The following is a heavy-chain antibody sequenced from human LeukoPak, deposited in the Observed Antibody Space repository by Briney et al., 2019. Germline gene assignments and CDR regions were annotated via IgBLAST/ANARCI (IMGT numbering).Heavy chain of an antibody. Sequence: ASVKVSCKASGYTFTSYGISWVRQAPGQGLEWMGWISAYNGNTNYAQKLQGRVTMTTDTFTSTAYMELRSLRSDDTAVYYCARDSPRRYRSSTSCYTGNYYYGMDVWGQGTTVTVSS. CDR3: ARDSPRRYRSSTSCYTGNYYYGMDV. CDR1: GYTFTSYG. CDR2: ISAYNGNT. V-gene: IGHV1-18*01. J-gene: IGHJ6*02. D-gene: IGHD2-2*02.